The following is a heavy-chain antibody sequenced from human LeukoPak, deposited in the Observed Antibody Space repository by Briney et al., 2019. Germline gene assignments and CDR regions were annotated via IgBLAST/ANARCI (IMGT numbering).Heavy chain of an antibody. CDR2: MNPNSGNT. CDR3: ERSRHYDILTGYNRPIDY. V-gene: IGHV1-8*01. CDR1: GYTFTSYD. J-gene: IGHJ4*02. Sequence: HVASVKVSCKASGYTFTSYDINWVRQATGQGLEWMGWMNPNSGNTGYAQKFQGRVTMTRNTSISTAYMELSSLRSEDTAVYYCERSRHYDILTGYNRPIDYWGQGTLVTVSS. D-gene: IGHD3-9*01.